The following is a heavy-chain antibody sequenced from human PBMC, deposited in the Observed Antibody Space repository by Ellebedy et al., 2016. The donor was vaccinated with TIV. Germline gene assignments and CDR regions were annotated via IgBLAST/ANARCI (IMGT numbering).Heavy chain of an antibody. CDR3: ARRGSYGDYAVQINSWFDT. D-gene: IGHD4-17*01. CDR2: IYQDGSVQ. CDR1: GFSFRSYW. J-gene: IGHJ5*02. V-gene: IGHV3-7*01. Sequence: GESLKISCAASGFSFRSYWMSWVHQAPGKGLEWVANIYQDGSVQYYVDSVKGRFTISRDNADNSLFLQMNSLRAEDTAVYYCARRGSYGDYAVQINSWFDTWGRGTLVAVSS.